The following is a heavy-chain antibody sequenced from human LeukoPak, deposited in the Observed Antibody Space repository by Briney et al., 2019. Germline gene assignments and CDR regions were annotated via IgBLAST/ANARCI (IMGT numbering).Heavy chain of an antibody. CDR3: AKDQYYDSSGYYGV. J-gene: IGHJ4*02. D-gene: IGHD3-22*01. Sequence: GGSLRLSCAASGFTFSSYAMSWVRQAPGKGLEWVSAISGSGGSTYYADSVKGRFTISGDNSKNTLYLQMNSLRAEDTAVYYCAKDQYYDSSGYYGVWGQGTLVTVSS. V-gene: IGHV3-23*01. CDR2: ISGSGGST. CDR1: GFTFSSYA.